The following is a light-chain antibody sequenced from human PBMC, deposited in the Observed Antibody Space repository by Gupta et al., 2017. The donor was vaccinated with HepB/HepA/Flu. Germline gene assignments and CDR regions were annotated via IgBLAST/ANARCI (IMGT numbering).Light chain of an antibody. V-gene: IGLV1-44*01. J-gene: IGLJ1*01. CDR1: TSNLGSNT. CDR2: NNN. Sequence: QSALSQPPSASGSPGQRVTISCSGSTSNLGSNTVHWYQQLPGPAPKVLIYNNNQRPSGVPDRFSGSKSGASAPLAISGLQAEDEADYFCAPWDDSRNGYVFGTGTKVTVL. CDR3: APWDDSRNGYV.